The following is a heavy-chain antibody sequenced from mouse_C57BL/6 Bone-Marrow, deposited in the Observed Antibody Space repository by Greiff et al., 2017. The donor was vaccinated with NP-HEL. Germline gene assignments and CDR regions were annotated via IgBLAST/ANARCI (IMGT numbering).Heavy chain of an antibody. CDR1: GYTFTDYE. V-gene: IGHV1-15*01. CDR2: IDPETGGT. D-gene: IGHD2-10*01. Sequence: QVHVKQSGAELVRPGASVTLSCKASGYTFTDYEMHWVKQTPVHGLEWIGAIDPETGGTAYNQKFKGKAILTADKSSSTAYMELRSLTSEDSAVYYCTREELLLLFAYWGQGTLVTVSA. J-gene: IGHJ3*01. CDR3: TREELLLLFAY.